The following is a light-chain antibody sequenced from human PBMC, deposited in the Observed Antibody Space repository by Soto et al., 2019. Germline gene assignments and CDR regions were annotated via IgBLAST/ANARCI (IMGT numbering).Light chain of an antibody. Sequence: EIVLTQSPGTLSLSPGERATLSCRASQSVSSSYLAWYQQKPGQAPRLLIYGASSRATGMPDRFSGSGSGTDFTLTISRLEPEDFAVSYCHQYDNSPLTFGGGTKVEIK. J-gene: IGKJ4*01. CDR1: QSVSSSY. CDR2: GAS. V-gene: IGKV3-20*01. CDR3: HQYDNSPLT.